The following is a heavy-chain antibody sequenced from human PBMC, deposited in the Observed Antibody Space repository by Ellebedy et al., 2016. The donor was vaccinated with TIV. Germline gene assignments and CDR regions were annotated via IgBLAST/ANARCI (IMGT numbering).Heavy chain of an antibody. Sequence: AASVQVSCKASGYTSTSYGISWVRQAPGQGLEWMGWISAYNGNTNYAQKHQGRVTMTTDTYTSTAYMELRSLRSDETDVYYCAKDYGSGSYLYGMDVWGQGTTVTVSS. J-gene: IGHJ6*02. V-gene: IGHV1-18*04. CDR1: GYTSTSYG. D-gene: IGHD3-10*01. CDR2: ISAYNGNT. CDR3: AKDYGSGSYLYGMDV.